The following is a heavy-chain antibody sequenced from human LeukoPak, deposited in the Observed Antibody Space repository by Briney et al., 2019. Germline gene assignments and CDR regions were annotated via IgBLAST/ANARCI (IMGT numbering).Heavy chain of an antibody. CDR3: ARTEAARLLYDAFDI. D-gene: IGHD6-6*01. CDR2: IYYSGST. Sequence: PSETLSLTCTVSGGSISSGGYYWSWIRPHPGKGLEWIGYIYYSGSTYYNPSLKSRVTISVDTSKNQFSLKLSSVTAADTAVYYCARTEAARLLYDAFDIWGQGTMVTVSS. CDR1: GGSISSGGYY. V-gene: IGHV4-31*03. J-gene: IGHJ3*02.